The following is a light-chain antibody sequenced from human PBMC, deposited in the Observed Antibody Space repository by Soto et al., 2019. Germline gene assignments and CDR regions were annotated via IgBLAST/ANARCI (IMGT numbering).Light chain of an antibody. V-gene: IGKV3D-20*01. Sequence: EIVLTQSPATLSLSPGERAILSCGASQIVSGDYLAWYQQKPGLAPRLLIYDASTRATGIPDRFSGSGSGTDFTHTITRLEPEDFAVYYCQQYGRSSITFGQGTRLETK. CDR3: QQYGRSSIT. CDR2: DAS. CDR1: QIVSGDY. J-gene: IGKJ5*01.